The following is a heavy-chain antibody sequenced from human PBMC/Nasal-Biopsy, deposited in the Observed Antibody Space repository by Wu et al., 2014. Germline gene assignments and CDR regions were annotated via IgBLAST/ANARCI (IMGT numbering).Heavy chain of an antibody. J-gene: IGHJ2*01. D-gene: IGHD1-26*01. Sequence: LRLSCAASGFTFSNYAIDWVRQAPGKGLEWVSAITGSGGSRYYADSVKGRFTISRENSINTVFLQMDSLGAEDTAVYYCAKDLSGIVGATERWHFDLWGRGTQVTVSS. CDR2: ITGSGGSR. V-gene: IGHV3-23*01. CDR1: GFTFSNYA. CDR3: AKDLSGIVGATERWHFDL.